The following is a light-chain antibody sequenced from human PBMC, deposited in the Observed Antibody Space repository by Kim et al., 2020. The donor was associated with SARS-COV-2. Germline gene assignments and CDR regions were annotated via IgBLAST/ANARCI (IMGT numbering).Light chain of an antibody. CDR1: QNVTTH. Sequence: VYLGDRVTLTRRASQNVTTHLAWFQQKTGEAPMSLIYGASSLQSGVPPNFTGSGYGTEFTLTLSSLQPVDVGAFYCQHYNSFPPSFGQGTKGDIK. CDR2: GAS. CDR3: QHYNSFPPS. J-gene: IGKJ2*03. V-gene: IGKV1-16*02.